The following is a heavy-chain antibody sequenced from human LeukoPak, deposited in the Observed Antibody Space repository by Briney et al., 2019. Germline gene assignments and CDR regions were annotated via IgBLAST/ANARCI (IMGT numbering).Heavy chain of an antibody. CDR1: GGSISSGSYY. CDR2: IYTSGST. Sequence: NPSETLSLTCTVSGGSISSGSYYWSWIRQPAGKGLEWIGRIYTSGSTNYNPSLKSRVTISVDTSKNQFSLNVRFVTAADTAVYYCARSPELVWSGYWFDYWGQGTLVTVSS. CDR3: ARSPELVWSGYWFDY. J-gene: IGHJ4*02. D-gene: IGHD3-3*01. V-gene: IGHV4-61*02.